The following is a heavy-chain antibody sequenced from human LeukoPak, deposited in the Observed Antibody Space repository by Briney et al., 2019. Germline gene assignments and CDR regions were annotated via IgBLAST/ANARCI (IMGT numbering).Heavy chain of an antibody. D-gene: IGHD3-16*01. CDR2: IYYSGST. CDR3: ARDGALITFRGMDV. V-gene: IGHV4-31*03. CDR1: GGSISSGGYY. J-gene: IGHJ6*02. Sequence: PSETLSLTCTVSGGSISSGGYYWSWIRQHPGKGLEWIGYIYYSGSTYYNPSLKSRVTISVDTSKNQFSLKLSSVTAADTAVYYCARDGALITFRGMDVWGQGTTVTVSS.